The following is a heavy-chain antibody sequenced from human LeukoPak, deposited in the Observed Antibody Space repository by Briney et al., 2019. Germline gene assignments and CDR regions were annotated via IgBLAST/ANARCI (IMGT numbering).Heavy chain of an antibody. CDR3: ARGGDYGDLRYFDY. Sequence: SETLSLTCTVSGGSINNYYWSWIRQPPGKGVEWIGYIYYRGSTNYNPSLKSRVTFSVDTSKNQFSLKLNSVTAADTAVYYCARGGDYGDLRYFDYWGQGTLVTVSS. CDR2: IYYRGST. D-gene: IGHD4-17*01. J-gene: IGHJ4*02. V-gene: IGHV4-59*01. CDR1: GGSINNYY.